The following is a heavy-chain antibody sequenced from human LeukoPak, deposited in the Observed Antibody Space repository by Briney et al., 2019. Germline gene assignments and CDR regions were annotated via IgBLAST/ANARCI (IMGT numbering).Heavy chain of an antibody. CDR1: GFTFSSLA. CDR2: ISYDGSNK. CDR3: ARETSLADVDTAMVDY. V-gene: IGHV3-30*04. D-gene: IGHD5-18*01. Sequence: GRSLTLSCAASGFTFSSLARHRVRQAQGKELEWVAVISYDGSNKYYADSVKGRFTISRDKFKSTLYLHMNSLRAEDTAVYYCARETSLADVDTAMVDYWGQGTLVTVSS. J-gene: IGHJ4*02.